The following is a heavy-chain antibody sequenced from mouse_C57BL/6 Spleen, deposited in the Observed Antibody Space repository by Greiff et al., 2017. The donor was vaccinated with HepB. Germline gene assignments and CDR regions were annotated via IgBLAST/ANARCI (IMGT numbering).Heavy chain of an antibody. CDR1: GYTFTDYN. J-gene: IGHJ3*01. Sequence: EVQLQQSGPELVKPGASVKMSCKASGYTFTDYNMHWVKQSHGKSLEWIGYINPNNGGTSYNQKFKGKATLTVNKSSSTAYMELRSLTSEDSAVYYCARGGYDYEGAWFAYWGQGTLVTVSA. CDR3: ARGGYDYEGAWFAY. CDR2: INPNNGGT. V-gene: IGHV1-22*01. D-gene: IGHD2-4*01.